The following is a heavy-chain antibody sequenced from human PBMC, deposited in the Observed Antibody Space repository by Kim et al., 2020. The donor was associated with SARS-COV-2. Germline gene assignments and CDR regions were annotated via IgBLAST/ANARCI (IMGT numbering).Heavy chain of an antibody. Sequence: ASVKVSCKVSGYTLTELSMHWVRQAPGKGLEWMGGFDHEDGETIYAQKFQGRVTMTEDTSTDTAYMELSSLRSGDTAVYCCATFGGGYSSSLYRKLVGATSSYDYYGMDVWGQGTTVTVSS. CDR2: FDHEDGET. D-gene: IGHD6-13*01. CDR1: GYTLTELS. CDR3: ATFGGGYSSSLYRKLVGATSSYDYYGMDV. J-gene: IGHJ6*02. V-gene: IGHV1-24*01.